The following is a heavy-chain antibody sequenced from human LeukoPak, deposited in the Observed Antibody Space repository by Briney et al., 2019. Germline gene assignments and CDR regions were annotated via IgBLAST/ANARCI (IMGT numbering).Heavy chain of an antibody. D-gene: IGHD4-17*01. Sequence: GGSLRLSCAASGLTSSSYAMHWVRQAPGKGLEYVSAISSNGGSTYYANSVKGRFTISRDNSKNTLYLQMGSLRAEDMAVYYCARTRTTVTTGNYFDYWGQGTLVTVSS. V-gene: IGHV3-64*01. CDR1: GLTSSSYA. CDR3: ARTRTTVTTGNYFDY. CDR2: ISSNGGST. J-gene: IGHJ4*02.